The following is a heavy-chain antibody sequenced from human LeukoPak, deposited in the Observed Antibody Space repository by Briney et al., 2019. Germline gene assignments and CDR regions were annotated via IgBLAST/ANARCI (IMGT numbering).Heavy chain of an antibody. D-gene: IGHD3-10*01. J-gene: IGHJ4*02. CDR2: INQDGTEK. CDR1: GFIFSNYW. CDR3: ARGRGVIIIDY. V-gene: IGHV3-7*03. Sequence: GGSLRLSCEGSGFIFSNYWMSWVRQAPGKGLDWVDNINQDGTEKYYAQSVRGRFTISRDNAKNSLYLQMNSLRAEDTAVYYCARGRGVIIIDYWGQGTLVTVSS.